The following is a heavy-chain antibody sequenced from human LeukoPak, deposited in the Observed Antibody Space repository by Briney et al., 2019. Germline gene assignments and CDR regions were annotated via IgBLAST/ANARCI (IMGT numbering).Heavy chain of an antibody. Sequence: SVKVSCKASGGTCSSYAISWVRQAPGQGLEWMGRIIPILGIANYAQKFQGRVTITADKSTSTAYMELSSLRSEDTAVYYCARDGNWKYQSYYYYGMDVWGQGTTVTVSS. CDR3: ARDGNWKYQSYYYYGMDV. CDR1: GGTCSSYA. CDR2: IIPILGIA. V-gene: IGHV1-69*04. J-gene: IGHJ6*02. D-gene: IGHD1-7*01.